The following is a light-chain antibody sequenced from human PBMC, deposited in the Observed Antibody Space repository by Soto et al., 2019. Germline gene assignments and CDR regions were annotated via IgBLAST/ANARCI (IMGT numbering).Light chain of an antibody. CDR2: RTS. J-gene: IGKJ1*01. V-gene: IGKV3-20*01. CDR1: ESGSSSF. CDR3: QQFGSSPRT. Sequence: EIVWTLSPGTLSVSPGQRATLSCRASESGSSSFLTWYQQKPGQAPRLLICRTSSRVTGIPDRFSGSGSGTDFTLTISRLEPEDFAVYYCQQFGSSPRTFGQGTKVDIK.